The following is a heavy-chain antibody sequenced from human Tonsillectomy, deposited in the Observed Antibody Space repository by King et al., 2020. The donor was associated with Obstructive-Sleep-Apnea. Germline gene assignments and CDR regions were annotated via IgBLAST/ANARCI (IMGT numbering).Heavy chain of an antibody. CDR2: IYYSVNT. J-gene: IGHJ4*02. Sequence: QLQESGPGLVKPSETLSLRCTVSGGSVSSTTHYWGWIRQPPGKGLEWIGSIYYSVNTYYNPSLKIRITISVDTSKNQSSLNLSSVTSADTAMYYCARVVAITADYNFDYWGRGTQVTVSS. D-gene: IGHD6-13*01. CDR1: GGSVSSTTHY. CDR3: ARVVAITADYNFDY. V-gene: IGHV4-39*07.